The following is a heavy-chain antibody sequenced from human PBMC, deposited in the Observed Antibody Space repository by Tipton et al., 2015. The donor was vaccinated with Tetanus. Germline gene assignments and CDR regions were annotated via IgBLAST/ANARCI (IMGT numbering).Heavy chain of an antibody. D-gene: IGHD3-3*01. CDR2: VSYSGRT. Sequence: TLSLTCTVSGASVRAGDYSWNWIRQPPGKGLEWLAYVSYSGRTNSNYFLKSRITVSQDASKNQYSLSLSSVTAADTAVYFCARANYDFSMKGPFDSWGQGILVVVSA. V-gene: IGHV4-61*08. J-gene: IGHJ4*02. CDR1: GASVRAGDYS. CDR3: ARANYDFSMKGPFDS.